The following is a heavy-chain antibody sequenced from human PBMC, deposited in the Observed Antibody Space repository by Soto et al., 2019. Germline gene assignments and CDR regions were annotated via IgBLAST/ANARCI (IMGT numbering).Heavy chain of an antibody. CDR2: ISGYSGVT. V-gene: IGHV1-18*01. J-gene: IGHJ4*02. Sequence: ASVKVSCKTSGFIFSNYAVSWVRQAPGQGLEWMGWISGYSGVTKSARGFQDRLTMTTETSTGTACMELRSLRSDDTAIYYCARDNDVFDGFYFDNWGQGTQVTV. CDR3: ARDNDVFDGFYFDN. CDR1: GFIFSNYA. D-gene: IGHD3-9*01.